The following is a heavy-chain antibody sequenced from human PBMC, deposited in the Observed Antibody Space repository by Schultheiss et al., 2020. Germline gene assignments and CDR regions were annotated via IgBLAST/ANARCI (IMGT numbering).Heavy chain of an antibody. V-gene: IGHV3-30*18. CDR3: AKELGYCTNGVCYSGYYYYYGMDV. Sequence: GGSLRLSCAASGFTFSSYGMHWVRQAPGKGLEWVAVISYDGSNKYYADSVKGRFTISRDNSKNTLYLQMNSLRAEDTAVYYCAKELGYCTNGVCYSGYYYYYGMDVWGQGPRSPS. CDR1: GFTFSSYG. D-gene: IGHD2-8*01. CDR2: ISYDGSNK. J-gene: IGHJ6*02.